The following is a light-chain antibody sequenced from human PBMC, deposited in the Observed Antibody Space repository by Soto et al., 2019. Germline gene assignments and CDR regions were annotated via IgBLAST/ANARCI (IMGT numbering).Light chain of an antibody. J-gene: IGKJ1*01. CDR3: QQSYSTQGT. Sequence: QMSLSACWLSASVGDRVTVACRASQSISSYLNWYPQKPGKAPKLLIYAASSSQSGVPSRFSGSGPGTDFTLTMSSLQPEDFATYYCQQSYSTQGTFGRGTKVDIK. CDR1: QSISSY. V-gene: IGKV1-39*01. CDR2: AAS.